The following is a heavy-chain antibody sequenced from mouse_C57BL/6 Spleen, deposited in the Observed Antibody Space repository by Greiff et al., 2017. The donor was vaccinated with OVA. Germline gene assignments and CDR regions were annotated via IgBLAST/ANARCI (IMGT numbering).Heavy chain of an antibody. J-gene: IGHJ2*01. CDR1: GYTFTEYT. CDR3: ARNVGYYFCFDY. D-gene: IGHD1-1*01. V-gene: IGHV1-62-2*01. Sequence: QVQLQPSGAELVKPGASVKLSCKASGYTFTEYTIHWVKQRSGQGLEWIGWFYPGSGSIKYNENFKDKATLTADTSSSTVYMELSRFTSEDSAVYFCARNVGYYFCFDYWGQGTTLTVSS. CDR2: FYPGSGSI.